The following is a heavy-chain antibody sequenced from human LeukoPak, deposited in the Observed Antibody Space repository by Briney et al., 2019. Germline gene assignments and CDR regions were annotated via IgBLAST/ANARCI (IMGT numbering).Heavy chain of an antibody. D-gene: IGHD2-2*01. J-gene: IGHJ4*02. CDR3: ATDRTLKYCSSTSCYLATDY. CDR1: GGTFSSYA. Sequence: GASVKVSCKASGGTFSSYAISWVRQAPGQGLEWMGGIIPIFGTANYAQKFQGRVTITADESTSTAYMELSSLRSEDTAVYYCATDRTLKYCSSTSCYLATDYWGQGTLVTVSS. CDR2: IIPIFGTA. V-gene: IGHV1-69*13.